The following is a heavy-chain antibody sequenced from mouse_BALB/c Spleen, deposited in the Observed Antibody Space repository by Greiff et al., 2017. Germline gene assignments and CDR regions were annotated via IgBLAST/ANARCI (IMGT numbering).Heavy chain of an antibody. CDR1: GYTFTDYN. CDR3: ASYYDYYFDY. CDR2: IYPYNGGT. J-gene: IGHJ2*01. D-gene: IGHD2-4*01. V-gene: IGHV1S29*02. Sequence: VQLQQSGPELVKPGASVKITCKASGYTFTDYNMHWVKQSHGKSLEWIGYIYPYNGGTGYNQKFKSKATLTVDNSSSTAYMELRSLTSEDSAVYYCASYYDYYFDYWGQGTTLTVSS.